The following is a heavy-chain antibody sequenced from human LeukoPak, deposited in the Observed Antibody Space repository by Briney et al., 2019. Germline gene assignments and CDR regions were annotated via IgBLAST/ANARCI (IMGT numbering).Heavy chain of an antibody. V-gene: IGHV3-30*18. CDR3: AKGELWFGELFPLDY. CDR2: ISYDGSNK. D-gene: IGHD3-10*01. CDR1: GFTFSSYG. J-gene: IGHJ4*02. Sequence: GGSLRLSCAASGFTFSSYGMHWVRQAPGKGLEWVAVISYDGSNKYYADSVKGRLTISRDNSKNTLYLQMNSLRAEDTAVYYCAKGELWFGELFPLDYWGQGTLVTVSS.